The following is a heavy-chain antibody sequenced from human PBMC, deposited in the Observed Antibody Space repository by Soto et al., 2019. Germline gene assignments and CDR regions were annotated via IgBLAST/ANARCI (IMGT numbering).Heavy chain of an antibody. J-gene: IGHJ6*03. CDR2: IYWDDNK. CDR1: GFSLNTSGVG. Sequence: QVTLKESGPTRVRPTQTLALTCTFSGFSLNTSGVGVGWIRQPPGKALEWLALIYWDDNKPYSPSLKSRLTITKDTSKNQGVLTMTNMDPVDTATYFCAHTQGALASGTSVFYSYYYMEVWGKGTTVTVS. V-gene: IGHV2-5*02. D-gene: IGHD3-10*01. CDR3: AHTQGALASGTSVFYSYYYMEV.